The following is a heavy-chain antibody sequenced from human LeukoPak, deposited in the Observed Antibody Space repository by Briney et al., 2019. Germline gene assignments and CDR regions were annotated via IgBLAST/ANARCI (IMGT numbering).Heavy chain of an antibody. CDR1: GFTFRIYA. CDR2: ISGSGAST. CDR3: AQWSRYFDY. V-gene: IGHV3-23*01. D-gene: IGHD1-26*01. Sequence: PGGSLRLSCAASGFTFRIYAMGWVRQAPGKGLEWVSAISGSGASTYYADSVKGRFTISRDNSKNTLYLQMNSLRAEDTALYFCAQWSRYFDYWGQGTLVTVSS. J-gene: IGHJ4*02.